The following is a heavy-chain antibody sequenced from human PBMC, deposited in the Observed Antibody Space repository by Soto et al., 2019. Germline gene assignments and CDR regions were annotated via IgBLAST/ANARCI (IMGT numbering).Heavy chain of an antibody. J-gene: IGHJ4*02. CDR3: AGFGVGDRDDK. CDR1: GSYITSGDYH. CDR2: ISHSETT. V-gene: IGHV4-30-4*01. Sequence: QVRLQESGPGVVKASQTLSLTCSVSGSYITSGDYHWTWIRQAPGKGLEWIGYISHSETTYYSPALKNRIISSSDISMNQFSLRLNSVTAADTAVYFCAGFGVGDRDDKWGQGTLVTVSS. D-gene: IGHD2-8*01.